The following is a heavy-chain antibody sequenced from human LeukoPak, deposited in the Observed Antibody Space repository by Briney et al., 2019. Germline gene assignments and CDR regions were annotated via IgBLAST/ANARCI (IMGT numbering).Heavy chain of an antibody. Sequence: SETXSLTCTVSGGSISSSSYYWRGIRQPPGKGLEGIGSIYYSGSTYYNPSLKRRLTISVDTSKTQFSLKPRSVTAADKSVYYCARHGTSGFDYWGQASLVTVSS. CDR3: ARHGTSGFDY. CDR2: IYYSGST. D-gene: IGHD1-26*01. CDR1: GGSISSSSYY. V-gene: IGHV4-39*01. J-gene: IGHJ4*02.